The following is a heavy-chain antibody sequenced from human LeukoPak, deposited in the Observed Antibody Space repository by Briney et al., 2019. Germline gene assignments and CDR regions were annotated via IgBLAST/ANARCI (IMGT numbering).Heavy chain of an antibody. CDR3: AKEGIMITF. V-gene: IGHV3-30-3*01. D-gene: IGHD3-16*01. J-gene: IGHJ4*02. CDR2: ISYDGSNK. Sequence: PGGSLRLSCAASGFTFSSYAMRWVRQAPGKGLEWVAVISYDGSNKYYADSVKGRFTISRDNSKNTLYLQMNSLRAEDTAVYYCAKEGIMITFGGQGTLVTVSS. CDR1: GFTFSSYA.